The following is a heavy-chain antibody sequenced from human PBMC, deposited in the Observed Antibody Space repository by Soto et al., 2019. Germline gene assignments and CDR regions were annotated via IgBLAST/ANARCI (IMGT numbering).Heavy chain of an antibody. CDR2: IYTSGST. CDR1: GGSISSYY. J-gene: IGHJ5*02. CDR3: ASGYGSGSYYNGWFDP. V-gene: IGHV4-4*07. D-gene: IGHD3-10*01. Sequence: QVQLQESGPGLVKPSETLSLTCTVSGGSISSYYWSWIRQPAGKGLEWIGRIYTSGSTNYNPSLKRRVTMSVDTSKTQFALKLSSVTAADTAVYYCASGYGSGSYYNGWFDPWGQGTLVTVS.